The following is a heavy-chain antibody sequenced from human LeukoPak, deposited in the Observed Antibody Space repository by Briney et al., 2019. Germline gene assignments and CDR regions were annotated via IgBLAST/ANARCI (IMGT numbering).Heavy chain of an antibody. CDR2: ITGSGDIT. CDR3: AKDLFGKISLDY. Sequence: GGSLRLSCAASGFTFSSYALSWVRQAPGKGLEWVSAITGSGDITFYADSVKGRFTISRDNSKNTSYLQMNSLRADDTAVYYCAKDLFGKISLDYWGQGTLVTVSS. V-gene: IGHV3-23*01. D-gene: IGHD3-10*01. J-gene: IGHJ4*02. CDR1: GFTFSSYA.